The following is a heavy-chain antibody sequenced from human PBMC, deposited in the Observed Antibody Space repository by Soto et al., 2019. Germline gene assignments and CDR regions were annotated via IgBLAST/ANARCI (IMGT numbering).Heavy chain of an antibody. J-gene: IGHJ4*02. Sequence: KVSCKASGYTFWTAWVRQMPGKGLEWMGTIYPDDSDTRYSPSFQGQVTISADKSISTAYLQWSSLKASDTAMYYCARREVTYYYGSGSYYFDYWGQGTLVTVS. V-gene: IGHV5-51*01. CDR3: ARREVTYYYGSGSYYFDY. CDR1: GYTFW. D-gene: IGHD3-10*01. CDR2: IYPDDSDT.